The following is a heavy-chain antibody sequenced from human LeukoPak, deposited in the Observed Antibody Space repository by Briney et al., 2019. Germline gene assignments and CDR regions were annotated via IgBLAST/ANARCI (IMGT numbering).Heavy chain of an antibody. CDR1: GFTISSYW. Sequence: GGSLRLSCAASGFTISSYWMHWVRQAPGKGLVWVSRINGDGSSTSYADSVKGRFTISRDNAKNTLYLQMNSLRAEDTAVYYCASPRYSYGVPTDYWGQGTLVTVSS. J-gene: IGHJ4*02. V-gene: IGHV3-74*01. CDR2: INGDGSST. CDR3: ASPRYSYGVPTDY. D-gene: IGHD5-24*01.